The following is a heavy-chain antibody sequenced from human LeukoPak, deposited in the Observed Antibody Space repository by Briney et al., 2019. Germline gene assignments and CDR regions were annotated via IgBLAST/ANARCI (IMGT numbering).Heavy chain of an antibody. CDR1: NGSISNYY. Sequence: TASETLSLTCTVSNGSISNYYWNWIRQPPGKGLEWIGYIYYTGSTNHNPSLKSRVTMSVDTTKNQVSLNLKSVTPEDTAVYYCARNLIPEQLTLNFWGQGTLVTVSS. CDR3: ARNLIPEQLTLNF. V-gene: IGHV4-59*01. CDR2: IYYTGST. J-gene: IGHJ4*02. D-gene: IGHD6-13*01.